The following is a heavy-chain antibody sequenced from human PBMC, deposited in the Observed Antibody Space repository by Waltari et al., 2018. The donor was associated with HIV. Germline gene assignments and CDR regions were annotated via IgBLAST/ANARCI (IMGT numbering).Heavy chain of an antibody. CDR3: ARVGGRWLQLMGNAFDI. Sequence: QVQLQQCGAGLLKPSETLSLTCAVYGGSFSGYYWSWIRKPPGNGLEWIGEINHSGSTNYNPSLKSRVTISVDTSKNQFSLKLSSVTAADTAVYYCARVGGRWLQLMGNAFDIWGQGTMVTVSS. D-gene: IGHD5-12*01. J-gene: IGHJ3*02. V-gene: IGHV4-34*01. CDR1: GGSFSGYY. CDR2: INHSGST.